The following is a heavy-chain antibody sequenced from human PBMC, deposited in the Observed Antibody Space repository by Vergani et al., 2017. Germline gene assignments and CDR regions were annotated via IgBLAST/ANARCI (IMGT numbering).Heavy chain of an antibody. J-gene: IGHJ1*01. CDR2: IKRNGTET. CDR1: GFTLGDYY. D-gene: IGHD3-3*02. CDR3: AVIRCGSAPYLHY. Sequence: EVHLEESGGGLVQPGGSLRLSCAASGFTLGDYYMAWIRLATGKGVDWVARIKRNGTETFNVDSVKGRFTMSRDNAKTTLYLQMDRLRDDDRGFYYGAVIRCGSAPYLHYLGQGAMVTVAS. V-gene: IGHV3-7*01.